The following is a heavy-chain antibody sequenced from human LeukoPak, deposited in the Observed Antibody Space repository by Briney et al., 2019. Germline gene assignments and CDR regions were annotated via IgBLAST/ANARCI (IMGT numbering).Heavy chain of an antibody. J-gene: IGHJ6*03. D-gene: IGHD1-1*01. CDR3: VRGFYNISV. CDR1: VDSLSSNSAS. V-gene: IGHV6-1*01. CDR2: TYYRAKGYN. Sequence: SHTLSLTCAISVDSLSSNSASWTSSRQSPSRGLWWVGRTYYRAKGYNDYSVSVNSRITTNPDTSRNHFSLQMSSVTPEDTAVYYCVRGFYNISVRGKGTTVTVA.